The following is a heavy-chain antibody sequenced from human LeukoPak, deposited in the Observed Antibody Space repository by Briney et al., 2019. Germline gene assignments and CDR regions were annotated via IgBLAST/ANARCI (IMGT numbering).Heavy chain of an antibody. V-gene: IGHV3-23*01. CDR1: GFTFSSYS. CDR3: AKFYDILTGYFDY. D-gene: IGHD3-9*01. Sequence: GGSLRLSCAASGFTFSSYSMSWVRQSPGKGLEWVSAISGGNGNTYYAYYADSVRGRFTISRDSSKNTLYLQMNSLRAEDTAVYYCAKFYDILTGYFDYWGQGTLVTVSS. CDR2: ISGGNGNTYYA. J-gene: IGHJ4*02.